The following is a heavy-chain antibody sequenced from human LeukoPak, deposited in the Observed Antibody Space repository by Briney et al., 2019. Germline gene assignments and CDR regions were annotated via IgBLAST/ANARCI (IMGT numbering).Heavy chain of an antibody. CDR3: ASGCSSFSTRFDY. J-gene: IGHJ4*02. CDR1: GYTFATYG. Sequence: GASVKVSCKASGYTFATYGISWVRQARGQGLEWMGWISAYNGKTNYVQKLQGRVTMTTDTSTTTAYMELRSLRSDDTAVYYCASGCSSFSTRFDYWGQGTLVTVSS. V-gene: IGHV1-18*01. CDR2: ISAYNGKT. D-gene: IGHD6-13*01.